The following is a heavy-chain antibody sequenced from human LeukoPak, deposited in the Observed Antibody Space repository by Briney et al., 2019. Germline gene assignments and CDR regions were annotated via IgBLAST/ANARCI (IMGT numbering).Heavy chain of an antibody. D-gene: IGHD3-16*01. V-gene: IGHV3-21*04. CDR1: GFTFSSYS. CDR2: ISSSSSYI. Sequence: PGGSLRLSCAASGFTFSSYSMNWVRQAPGKGLEWVPSISSSSSYIYYADSVKGRFTISRDNAKNSLYLQMNSLRAEDTAVYYCARDGGRAVEYYFDYWGQGTLVTVSS. J-gene: IGHJ4*02. CDR3: ARDGGRAVEYYFDY.